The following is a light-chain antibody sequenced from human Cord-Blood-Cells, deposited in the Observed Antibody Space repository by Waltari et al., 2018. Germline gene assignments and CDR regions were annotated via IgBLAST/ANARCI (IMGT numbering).Light chain of an antibody. CDR3: SSYAGSNNLV. V-gene: IGLV2-8*01. CDR1: SSDVRGYNY. CDR2: EVS. J-gene: IGLJ2*01. Sequence: QSALPQPPSASGSPGQSVTISCTGTSSDVRGYNYVSWYQQHPGKAPKLMIYEVSKRPSGVPDRFSGSKAGNTASLTVSGLQAEDEADYYCSSYAGSNNLVFGGGTKLTVL.